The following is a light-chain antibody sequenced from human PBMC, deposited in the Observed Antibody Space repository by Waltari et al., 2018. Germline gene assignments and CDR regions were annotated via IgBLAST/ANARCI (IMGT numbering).Light chain of an antibody. CDR3: QQGYSTPRMYT. CDR2: AAS. V-gene: IGKV1-39*01. CDR1: QSISIY. Sequence: DIQMTQSPSSLSASVGDRVTITCRASQSISIYLNWYQQKPGKAPKLLIYAASSLQSGVPSRVSGSGSGTDFTLTISSLQPEDFATYYCQQGYSTPRMYTFGQGTNLEIK. J-gene: IGKJ2*01.